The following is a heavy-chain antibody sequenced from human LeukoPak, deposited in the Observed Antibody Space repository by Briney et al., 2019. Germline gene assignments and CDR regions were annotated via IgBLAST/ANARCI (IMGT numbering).Heavy chain of an antibody. J-gene: IGHJ4*02. D-gene: IGHD1-26*01. V-gene: IGHV3-74*01. CDR3: GRYSGSYHAIDY. Sequence: PGGSLRLSCAASGFTFSSYWMHWVRQAPGKGLVWVSPINSDGTSTNYADSVKGRFTISRDNAENTLYLQMNSLRADDTAVYYCGRYSGSYHAIDYWGQGTLVTVSS. CDR2: INSDGTST. CDR1: GFTFSSYW.